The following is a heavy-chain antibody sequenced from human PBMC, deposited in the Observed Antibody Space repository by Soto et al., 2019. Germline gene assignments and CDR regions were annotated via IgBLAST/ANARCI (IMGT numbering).Heavy chain of an antibody. Sequence: QVQLVESGGGVVQPGRSLRLSCAASGFTFLSYGMHWVRQAPGKGLEWVAVISYDGSNKYYADSVKDRFTFSRDNSKNTLYLQMNSLRAEDTAVYYCAKGERFRVAGPFDYWGQGTLVTVSS. J-gene: IGHJ4*02. CDR3: AKGERFRVAGPFDY. CDR2: ISYDGSNK. D-gene: IGHD6-19*01. CDR1: GFTFLSYG. V-gene: IGHV3-30*18.